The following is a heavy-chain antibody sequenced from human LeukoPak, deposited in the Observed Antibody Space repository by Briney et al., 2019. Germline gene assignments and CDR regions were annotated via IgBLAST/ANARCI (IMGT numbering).Heavy chain of an antibody. CDR3: ARVGNSGGYYNPLDY. D-gene: IGHD3-22*01. J-gene: IGHJ4*02. CDR1: AFSFSAYS. Sequence: GGSLRLSCAASAFSFSAYSMNWVRQAPGKGLEWVGRTRDKANSYTTEYAASVKDRFTMSRDDSKNSVYLQMNSLKIEDTAVYYCARVGNSGGYYNPLDYWGQGTLVTVSS. V-gene: IGHV3-72*01. CDR2: TRDKANSYTT.